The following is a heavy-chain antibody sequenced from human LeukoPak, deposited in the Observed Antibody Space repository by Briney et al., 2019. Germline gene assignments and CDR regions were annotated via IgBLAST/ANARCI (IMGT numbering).Heavy chain of an antibody. CDR1: GFTFSSYA. D-gene: IGHD2-2*02. J-gene: IGHJ5*02. Sequence: GGSLRLSCAASGFTFSSYAMSWVRQAPGKGLGWVSAISGSGGSTYYADSVKGRFTISRDNSKNTLYLQMNSLRAEDTAVYYCAKDPLASRYCSSTSCYTNWFDPWGQGTLVTVSS. CDR3: AKDPLASRYCSSTSCYTNWFDP. CDR2: ISGSGGST. V-gene: IGHV3-23*01.